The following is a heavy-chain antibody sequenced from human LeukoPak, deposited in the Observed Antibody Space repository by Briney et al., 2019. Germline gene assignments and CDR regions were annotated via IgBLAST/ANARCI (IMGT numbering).Heavy chain of an antibody. CDR3: ARDFIGTTLWRHDY. CDR2: ISSSRTT. V-gene: IGHV3-48*01. CDR1: GFPFSSYS. D-gene: IGHD1-1*01. J-gene: IGHJ4*02. Sequence: GGSLRLSCAASGFPFSSYSMNWVRQAPGEGLEWVSYISSSRTTSYADSVKGRFTISRDNAKNSLYLQMNSLRAEDTAVYYCARDFIGTTLWRHDYWGQGTLVTVSS.